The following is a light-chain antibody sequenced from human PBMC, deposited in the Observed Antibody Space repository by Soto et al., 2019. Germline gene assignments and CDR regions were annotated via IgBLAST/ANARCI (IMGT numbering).Light chain of an antibody. Sequence: DIQMTQSPPSLTASVGDGVTITCRASQSIKSYSNLYQHKPGKAPKPHINGASSLQSGVPSRFSASGSGTDFTLTISSLQPDDFANDDGQYSYSNFTFSPGTRVDI. J-gene: IGKJ3*01. V-gene: IGKV1-39*01. CDR2: GAS. CDR3: QYSYSNFT. CDR1: QSIKSY.